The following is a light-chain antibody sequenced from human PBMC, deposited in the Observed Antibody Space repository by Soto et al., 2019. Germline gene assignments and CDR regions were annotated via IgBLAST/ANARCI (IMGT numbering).Light chain of an antibody. J-gene: IGKJ5*01. CDR1: QSISRN. CDR2: AAS. V-gene: IGKV1-39*01. CDR3: QQSYTTAPIT. Sequence: DIQMTQSPSSLSASVGDRVTITCRASQSISRNLTWYQHKPGKAPKLLIYAASSLQNGIPSRFSGGGSGTDFTLSISSLQPEDFGTYYCQQSYTTAPITFGQGTRLEIK.